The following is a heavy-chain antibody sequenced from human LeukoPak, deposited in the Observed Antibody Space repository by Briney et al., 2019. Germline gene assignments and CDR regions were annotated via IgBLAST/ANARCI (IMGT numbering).Heavy chain of an antibody. V-gene: IGHV3-21*04. Sequence: PGGSLRLSCAASGFTFSSYSMNWVRQAPGKGLEWVSSISGSSSYIHYADSVEGRFTISRDNAKNSLYLQMNSLRTEDTALYYCAKDIDSSWYAEYFQHWGQGTLVTVSS. CDR2: ISGSSSYI. D-gene: IGHD6-13*01. CDR3: AKDIDSSWYAEYFQH. CDR1: GFTFSSYS. J-gene: IGHJ1*01.